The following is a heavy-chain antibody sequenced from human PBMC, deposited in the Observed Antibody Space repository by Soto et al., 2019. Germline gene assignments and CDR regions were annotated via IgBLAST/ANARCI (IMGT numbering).Heavy chain of an antibody. CDR3: ARSTYYYDSSGYGFYYFDY. V-gene: IGHV2-70*11. J-gene: IGHJ4*02. Sequence: SGPTLVNPTQTLTLTCTFSGFSLSTSGMCVSWIRQPPGKALEWLARIDWDDDKYYSTSLKTRLTISKDTSKNQVVLTMTNMDPVDTATYYCARSTYYYDSSGYGFYYFDYWGQGALVTVSS. CDR2: IDWDDDK. CDR1: GFSLSTSGMC. D-gene: IGHD3-22*01.